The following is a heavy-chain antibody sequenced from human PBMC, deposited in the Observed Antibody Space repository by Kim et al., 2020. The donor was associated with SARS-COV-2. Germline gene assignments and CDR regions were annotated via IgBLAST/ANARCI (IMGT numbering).Heavy chain of an antibody. CDR1: GGSISSYY. J-gene: IGHJ6*04. V-gene: IGHV4-59*08. D-gene: IGHD3-3*01. CDR2: IYYSGST. CDR3: ARCGAYYDFLMDV. Sequence: SETLSLTCTVSGGSISSYYWSWIRQPPGKGLEWIGYIYYSGSTNYNPSLKSRVTISVDTSKNQFSLKLSSVTAADTAVYYCARCGAYYDFLMDVWGKGTTVTVSS.